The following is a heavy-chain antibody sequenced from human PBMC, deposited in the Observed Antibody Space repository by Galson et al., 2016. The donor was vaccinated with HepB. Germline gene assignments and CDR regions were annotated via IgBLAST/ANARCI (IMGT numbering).Heavy chain of an antibody. D-gene: IGHD6-6*01. CDR3: AKGGNTAARFFRRDTPFDY. J-gene: IGHJ4*02. V-gene: IGHV3-23*01. CDR1: GFTFSNYA. Sequence: SLRLSCAASGFTFSNYAMNWVRQAPGKGLEWVSSISGSGGRIYYADSVKGRFTISRDNSKNTLYLKRNSLRAEDTAVYYCAKGGNTAARFFRRDTPFDYSGQGTLVTVSS. CDR2: ISGSGGRI.